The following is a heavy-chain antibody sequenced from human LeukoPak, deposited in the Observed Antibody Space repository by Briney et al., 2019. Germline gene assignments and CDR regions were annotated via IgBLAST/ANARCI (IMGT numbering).Heavy chain of an antibody. CDR1: GFTFSSYA. CDR2: ISYDGSNK. J-gene: IGHJ4*02. Sequence: GRSLRLSCAASGFTFSSYAMHWVRQAPGKGLEWVAVISYDGSNKYYADSVKGRFTISRDNSKNTLYLQMNSLRAEDTAVYYCARAAPYGGYYFDYWGQGTLVTVSS. V-gene: IGHV3-30*04. CDR3: ARAAPYGGYYFDY. D-gene: IGHD4/OR15-4a*01.